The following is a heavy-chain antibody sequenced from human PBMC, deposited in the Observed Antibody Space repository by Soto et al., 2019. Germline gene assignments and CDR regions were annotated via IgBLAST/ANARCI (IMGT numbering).Heavy chain of an antibody. CDR3: ARDRGAVTGQYCDQ. J-gene: IGHJ4*02. V-gene: IGHV3-11*05. CDR1: GFPFSAFY. CDR2: ISTSGTSA. Sequence: QVQLEESGGGLVKPGGSLRLSCAASGFPFSAFYMSWVRQAPGKGLEYISYISTSGTSANYADSVKGRFTISRDNSKNSLYLQMKSRRTEDTAVDYCARDRGAVTGQYCDQWGQGARVTVSS. D-gene: IGHD6-19*01.